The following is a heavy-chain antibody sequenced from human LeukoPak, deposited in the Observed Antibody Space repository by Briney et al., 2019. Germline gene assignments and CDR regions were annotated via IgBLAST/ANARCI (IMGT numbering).Heavy chain of an antibody. CDR2: ISSSSSYI. D-gene: IGHD3-22*01. CDR1: GFTFSTYN. J-gene: IGHJ4*02. Sequence: PGGSLRVSCAASGFTFSTYNMNWVRLAPGKGLEWVSSISSSSSYIYYADSVKGRFTISRDNAKNSLYLQMNSLRAEDTAVYYCARDGYYDSSNDFDYWGQGTLVTVSS. CDR3: ARDGYYDSSNDFDY. V-gene: IGHV3-21*01.